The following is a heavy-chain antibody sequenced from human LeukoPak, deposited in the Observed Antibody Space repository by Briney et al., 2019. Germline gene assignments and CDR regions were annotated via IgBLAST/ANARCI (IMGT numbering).Heavy chain of an antibody. D-gene: IGHD3-10*01. V-gene: IGHV3-21*04. Sequence: GGSLRLSCAASGFTFSSYSMNWVRQAPGKGLEWVSSISSSSSYIYYADSVKGRFTISRDNAKTSLYLQMNSLRAEDTALYYCARAVDNYYGSGSYAYWGQGALVTVSS. CDR3: ARAVDNYYGSGSYAY. J-gene: IGHJ4*02. CDR2: ISSSSSYI. CDR1: GFTFSSYS.